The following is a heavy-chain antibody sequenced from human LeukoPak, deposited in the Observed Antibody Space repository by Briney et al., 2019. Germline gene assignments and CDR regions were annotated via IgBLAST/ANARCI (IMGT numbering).Heavy chain of an antibody. D-gene: IGHD3-16*01. CDR1: GFTFGNYW. Sequence: PGGSLRLSCAASGFTFGNYWMSWVRQAPGKGLECVANIKQDGSEENYVDSVKGRFTISRDNAKNSLYLQLNNLRAEDTAVYCCVYGGFYFTSWGQGTLVTVSS. V-gene: IGHV3-7*05. CDR3: VYGGFYFTS. CDR2: IKQDGSEE. J-gene: IGHJ4*02.